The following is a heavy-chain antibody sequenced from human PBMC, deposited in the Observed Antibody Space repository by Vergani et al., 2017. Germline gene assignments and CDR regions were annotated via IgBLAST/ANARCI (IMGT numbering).Heavy chain of an antibody. CDR2: IIPIFGTA. D-gene: IGHD5-12*01. J-gene: IGHJ3*02. V-gene: IGHV1-69*06. Sequence: QVQLVQSGAEVKKPGSSVKVSCKASGGTFSSYAISWVRQAPGQGLEWMGGIIPIFGTANYAQKFQGRVTMTEDTSTDTAYMELSSLRSEDTAVYYCATADRGGYDAFDIWGQGTMVTVSS. CDR1: GGTFSSYA. CDR3: ATADRGGYDAFDI.